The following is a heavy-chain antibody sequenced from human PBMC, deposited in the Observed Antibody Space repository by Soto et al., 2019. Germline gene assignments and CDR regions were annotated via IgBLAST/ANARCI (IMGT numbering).Heavy chain of an antibody. V-gene: IGHV1-69*11. CDR2: IIPILGRP. J-gene: IGHJ4*02. Sequence: QVQVVQSGAEVKKPGSSVKVSCKASGGTFNSYANSWVRQAPGQGLEWMGGIIPILGRPSYAQKFQGRVTITADEPASTVYMELSSLRSEDTAVYYCARGQEEYYYDSSGYYYLNFDCWGQGALVTVSS. D-gene: IGHD3-22*01. CDR1: GGTFNSYA. CDR3: ARGQEEYYYDSSGYYYLNFDC.